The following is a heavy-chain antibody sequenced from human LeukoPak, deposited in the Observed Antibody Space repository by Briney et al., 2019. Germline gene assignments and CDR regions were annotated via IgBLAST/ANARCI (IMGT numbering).Heavy chain of an antibody. J-gene: IGHJ4*02. CDR3: AKDGPAGGFIVVVPAAIDY. D-gene: IGHD2-2*01. Sequence: GGSLRLSCATSGFTFSSYAMSWVRQAPGKGLEWVSAISGSGGSTYYADSVKGRFTISRDNSKNTLYLQMNSLRAEDTAVYYCAKDGPAGGFIVVVPAAIDYWGQGTLVTVSS. CDR2: ISGSGGST. CDR1: GFTFSSYA. V-gene: IGHV3-23*01.